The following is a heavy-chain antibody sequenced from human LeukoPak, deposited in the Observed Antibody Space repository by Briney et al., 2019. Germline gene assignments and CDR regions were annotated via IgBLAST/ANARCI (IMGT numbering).Heavy chain of an antibody. Sequence: ASVKVSCKASGYTFTGYYMYWVRQAPGQGVEWMGWINPNSGGTSYEQKLQGRVTMTRDTSISTAYMELTRLRSDDTAVYYCTRDDYGDLDYGGQGTLVTVSS. CDR3: TRDDYGDLDY. J-gene: IGHJ4*02. V-gene: IGHV1-2*02. CDR1: GYTFTGYY. D-gene: IGHD4-17*01. CDR2: INPNSGGT.